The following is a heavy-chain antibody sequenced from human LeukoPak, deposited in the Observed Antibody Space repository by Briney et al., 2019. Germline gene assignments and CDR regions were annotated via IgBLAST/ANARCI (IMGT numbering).Heavy chain of an antibody. Sequence: PGGSLRLSCAASGFTFSNYWMHWVRQAPGKGLVWVSRINTDGSSTNHADSVKGRFTISRDNAKNTVYLQMNSLRAEDTAVYYCANGAFRLYYIDVWGKGTTVTVSS. V-gene: IGHV3-74*01. CDR3: ANGAFRLYYIDV. J-gene: IGHJ6*03. D-gene: IGHD3-16*01. CDR2: INTDGSST. CDR1: GFTFSNYW.